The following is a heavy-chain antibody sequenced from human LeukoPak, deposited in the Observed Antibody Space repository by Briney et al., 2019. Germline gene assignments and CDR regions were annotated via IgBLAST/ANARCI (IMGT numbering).Heavy chain of an antibody. CDR2: MNPNSGNT. CDR1: GYTFTSYD. CDR3: ARGPIGSGSYYIDY. Sequence: ASVKVSCKASGYTFTSYDINWVRQAPGQGLEWMGWMNPNSGNTGYAQKFQGRVTMTRNTSISTAYMELSSLRSEDTAVYYCARGPIGSGSYYIDYWGQGTLVTVSS. D-gene: IGHD3-10*01. V-gene: IGHV1-8*01. J-gene: IGHJ4*02.